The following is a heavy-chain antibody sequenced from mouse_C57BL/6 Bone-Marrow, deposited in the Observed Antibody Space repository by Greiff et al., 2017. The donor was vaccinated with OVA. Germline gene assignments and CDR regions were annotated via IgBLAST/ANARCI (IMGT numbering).Heavy chain of an antibody. Sequence: EVQLQQSGPELVKPGASVKISCKASGYTFTDYYMNWVKQSPGKSLEWIGDINPNNGGTSYNQKFKGKATLTVDKSSSTAYMELRRLTSEDSAVDYCATSWVFAYWGQGTLVTVSA. V-gene: IGHV1-26*01. CDR3: ATSWVFAY. D-gene: IGHD4-1*01. CDR1: GYTFTDYY. CDR2: INPNNGGT. J-gene: IGHJ3*01.